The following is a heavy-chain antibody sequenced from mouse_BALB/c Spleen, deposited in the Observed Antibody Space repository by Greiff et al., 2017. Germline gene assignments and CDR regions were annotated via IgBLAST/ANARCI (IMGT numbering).Heavy chain of an antibody. V-gene: IGHV3-2*02. CDR1: GYSITSDYA. J-gene: IGHJ2*01. Sequence: EVQLQQSGPGLVKPSQSLSLTCTVTGYSITSDYAWNWIRQFPGNKLEWMGYISYSGSTSYNPSLKSRISITRDTSKNQFFLQLNSVTTEDTATYYCARRYGNYLDYWGQGTTLTVSS. D-gene: IGHD2-10*02. CDR3: ARRYGNYLDY. CDR2: ISYSGST.